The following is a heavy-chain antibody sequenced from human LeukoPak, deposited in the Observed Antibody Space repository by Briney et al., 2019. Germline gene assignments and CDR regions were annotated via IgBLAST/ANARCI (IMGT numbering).Heavy chain of an antibody. J-gene: IGHJ5*02. D-gene: IGHD1-7*01. CDR1: GGSIISDY. CDR2: IYYSGST. V-gene: IGHV4-59*01. Sequence: SETLSLTCTISGGSIISDYWSWIRQPPGKGLEWIGYIYYSGSTNYNPSLKRRGTISIDTYKIQSSLKLSSVTAADTAVYYCARTGLKLLGESDAWGQGDLVTVST. CDR3: ARTGLKLLGESDA.